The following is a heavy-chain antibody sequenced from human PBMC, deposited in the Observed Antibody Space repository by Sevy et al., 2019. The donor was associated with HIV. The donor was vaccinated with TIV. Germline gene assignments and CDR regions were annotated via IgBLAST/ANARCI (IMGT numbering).Heavy chain of an antibody. Sequence: SETLSLTCTVSGGSSSSFYRSWIRQPAGKGLEWIGRIYTSGSTNYNPSLKIRVTMSVDTSKNRCSLKLSSVTAADTAVYYCARLPYCSSTSCSKSYYYYYGMDVWGQGTTVTVSS. V-gene: IGHV4-4*07. CDR3: ARLPYCSSTSCSKSYYYYYGMDV. CDR2: IYTSGST. D-gene: IGHD2-2*01. J-gene: IGHJ6*02. CDR1: GGSSSSFY.